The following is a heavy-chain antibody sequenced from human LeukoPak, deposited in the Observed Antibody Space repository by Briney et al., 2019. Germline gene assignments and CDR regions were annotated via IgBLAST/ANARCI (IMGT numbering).Heavy chain of an antibody. J-gene: IGHJ6*03. CDR2: IKQDGSEK. V-gene: IGHV3-7*03. CDR1: GFTFSSYW. D-gene: IGHD3-16*02. CDR3: ARVYDYVWGSYRYRSYYYYMDV. Sequence: PGGSLRLSCAASGFTFSSYWMSWVRQAPGKGLEWVANIKQDGSEKYYVDAVKGRFTISRDNAKNSLYLQMNSLRAEDTALYYCARVYDYVWGSYRYRSYYYYMDVWGKGTTVTVSS.